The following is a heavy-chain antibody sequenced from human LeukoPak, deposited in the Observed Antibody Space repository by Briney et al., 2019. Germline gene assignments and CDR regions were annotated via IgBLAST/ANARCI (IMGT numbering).Heavy chain of an antibody. Sequence: GGSLRLSCAASGVTFSSYAMSSVREAPGKGREGVSGISGSGGNTYYADSVKCRVTISRDNSKNTLYLQMSRLRDEDTAVSYCAKEAVASDILTGYYPTGYFDYWGQGTLVTVSS. J-gene: IGHJ4*02. CDR3: AKEAVASDILTGYYPTGYFDY. CDR1: GVTFSSYA. CDR2: ISGSGGNT. V-gene: IGHV3-23*01. D-gene: IGHD3-9*01.